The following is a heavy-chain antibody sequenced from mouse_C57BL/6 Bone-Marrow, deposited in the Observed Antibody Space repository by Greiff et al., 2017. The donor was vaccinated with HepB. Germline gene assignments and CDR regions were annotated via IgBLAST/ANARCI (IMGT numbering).Heavy chain of an antibody. CDR2: ISSGGSYT. CDR1: GFTFSSYG. J-gene: IGHJ2*01. CDR3: ARHAYGSSSSFDY. Sequence: EVMLVESGGDLVKPGGSLKLSCAASGFTFSSYGMSWVRQTPDKRLEWVATISSGGSYTYYPDSVKGRFTISRDNAKNTLYLQMSSLKSEDTAMYYCARHAYGSSSSFDYWGQGTTLTVSS. V-gene: IGHV5-6*01. D-gene: IGHD1-1*01.